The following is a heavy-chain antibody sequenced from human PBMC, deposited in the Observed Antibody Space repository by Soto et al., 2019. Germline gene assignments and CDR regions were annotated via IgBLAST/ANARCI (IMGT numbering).Heavy chain of an antibody. Sequence: SVKVSCKASGYTFTSYGISWVRQAPGQGLEWMGWISAYNGNTNYAQKLQGRVTMTTDTSTSTAYMELRSLRSDDTAMYYCARDHCSSTSCYSAVDYWGQGTLVTVSS. CDR1: GYTFTSYG. D-gene: IGHD2-2*02. J-gene: IGHJ4*02. CDR3: ARDHCSSTSCYSAVDY. CDR2: ISAYNGNT. V-gene: IGHV1-18*04.